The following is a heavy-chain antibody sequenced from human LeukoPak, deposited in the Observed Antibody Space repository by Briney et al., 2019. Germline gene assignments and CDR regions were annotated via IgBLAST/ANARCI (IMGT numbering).Heavy chain of an antibody. CDR2: LSWTRHDT. V-gene: IGHV3-23*01. J-gene: IGHJ4*02. Sequence: PGGSLRLSCAASGFTISSNGMHWVRQAPGKGLEWVSGLSWTRHDTYYADSVKGRFTISRDNSKNTLYLRMNSLRGEDTAAYYCSSRDPCSGDICYGLAYWGQGTLVTVST. D-gene: IGHD2-15*01. CDR3: SSRDPCSGDICYGLAY. CDR1: GFTISSNG.